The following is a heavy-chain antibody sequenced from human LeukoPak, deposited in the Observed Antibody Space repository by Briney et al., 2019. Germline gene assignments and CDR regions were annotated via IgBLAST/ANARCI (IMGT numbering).Heavy chain of an antibody. CDR3: AKGGSPYCSGGSCYPPWFDP. D-gene: IGHD2-15*01. J-gene: IGHJ5*02. V-gene: IGHV3-23*01. CDR1: GFTFSSYI. Sequence: GGSLRLSCEASGFTFSSYIMTWVRQAPGKGLEWVSAISGSGGSTYYADSVKGRFTISRDNSKNTLYLQMNSLRAEDTAVYYCAKGGSPYCSGGSCYPPWFDPWGQGTLVTVSS. CDR2: ISGSGGST.